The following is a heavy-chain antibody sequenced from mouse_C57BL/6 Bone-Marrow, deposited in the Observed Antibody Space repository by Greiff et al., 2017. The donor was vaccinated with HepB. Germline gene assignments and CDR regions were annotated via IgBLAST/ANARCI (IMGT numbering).Heavy chain of an antibody. CDR3: TRGSTMVTTGAMDY. CDR1: GFNIKDDY. Sequence: VHVKQSGAELVRPGASVKLSCTASGFNIKDDYMHWVKQRPEQGLEWIGWIDPENGDTEYASKFQGKATITADTSSNTAYLQLSSLTSEDTAVYYCTRGSTMVTTGAMDYWGQGTSVTVSS. D-gene: IGHD2-2*01. CDR2: IDPENGDT. V-gene: IGHV14-4*01. J-gene: IGHJ4*01.